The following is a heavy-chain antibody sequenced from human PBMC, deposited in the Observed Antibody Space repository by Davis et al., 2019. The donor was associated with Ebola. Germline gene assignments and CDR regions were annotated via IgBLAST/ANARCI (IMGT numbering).Heavy chain of an antibody. J-gene: IGHJ4*02. D-gene: IGHD6-19*01. CDR3: ARDGSGWYYFDY. Sequence: SVKVSCKASGGTFSSSAISWVRQAPGKGLEWMGGIIPIFGTANYAQKFQGRVTITADESTSTAYMELSSLRSEDTAVYYCARDGSGWYYFDYWGQGTLVTVSS. CDR1: GGTFSSSA. CDR2: IIPIFGTA. V-gene: IGHV1-69*13.